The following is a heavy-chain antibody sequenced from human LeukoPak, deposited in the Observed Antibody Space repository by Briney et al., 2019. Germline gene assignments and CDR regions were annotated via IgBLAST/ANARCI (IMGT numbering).Heavy chain of an antibody. J-gene: IGHJ4*02. V-gene: IGHV4-39*01. D-gene: IGHD2-15*01. CDR3: ARLGVVRRGDYNGY. CDR1: GGSISSSSYY. CDR2: IYYSGST. Sequence: SETLSLTCTVSGGSISSSSYYWGWIRQPPGKGLEWIGSIYYSGSTYYNPSLKSRVTISVDTSKNQFSLKLSSVTAADTAVYYCARLGVVRRGDYNGYWGQGTLFTVSS.